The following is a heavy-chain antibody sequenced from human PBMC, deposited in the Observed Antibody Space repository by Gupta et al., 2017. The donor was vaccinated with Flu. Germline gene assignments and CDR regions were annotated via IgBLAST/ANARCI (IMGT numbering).Heavy chain of an antibody. CDR3: ARDRGTAMLDH. CDR2: ISSSGDLR. D-gene: IGHD5-18*01. J-gene: IGHJ4*02. CDR1: GFTFSSFD. V-gene: IGHV3-48*03. Sequence: EVQLLESGGGLVQPGGSLRLSCAASGFTFSSFDIHWVRQAPGKGLEWFSYISSSGDLRSYADSVKGRFTISRDNGRNSLYLQMNSLRAEDTAIYYCARDRGTAMLDHWGQGTLVTVSS.